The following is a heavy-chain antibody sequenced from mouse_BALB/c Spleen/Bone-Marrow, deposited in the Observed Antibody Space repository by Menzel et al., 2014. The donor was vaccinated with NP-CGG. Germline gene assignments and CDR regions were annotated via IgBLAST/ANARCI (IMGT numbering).Heavy chain of an antibody. D-gene: IGHD2-3*01. CDR2: IWRGGST. CDR1: GFSLTSYG. V-gene: IGHV2-5*01. Sequence: VKLVESGPGLVQPSQSLSIPCTVSGFSLTSYGVHWVRQSPGKGLEWLGVIWRGGSTDYNAAFMSRLSITKDNSKSQVFFKMNSLQADDTAIYYCAKNGDGYYAWFAYWGQGTLVTVSA. CDR3: AKNGDGYYAWFAY. J-gene: IGHJ3*01.